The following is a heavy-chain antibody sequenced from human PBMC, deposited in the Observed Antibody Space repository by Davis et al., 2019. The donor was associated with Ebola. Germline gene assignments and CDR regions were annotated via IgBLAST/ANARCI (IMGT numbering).Heavy chain of an antibody. Sequence: PSETLSLTCSVSGGSVSTTGYFWNWIRQHPGKGLEWIGHIYHSGSTYYNPSVKSRVTMSVDTSNNQFFLKLSSVTAADTAVYYCARGDHNYGSGYYNWFDPWGQGTLVTVSS. J-gene: IGHJ5*02. CDR3: ARGDHNYGSGYYNWFDP. D-gene: IGHD3-10*01. CDR1: GGSVSTTGYF. V-gene: IGHV4-31*03. CDR2: IYHSGST.